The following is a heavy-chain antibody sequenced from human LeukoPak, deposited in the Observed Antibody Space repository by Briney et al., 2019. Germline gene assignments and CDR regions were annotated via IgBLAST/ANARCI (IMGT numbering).Heavy chain of an antibody. CDR1: GFTFSSYS. CDR3: ARDEWGDAFDI. CDR2: ISSSSSYI. J-gene: IGHJ3*02. Sequence: GGSLRLSCAASGFTFSSYSMNWVRQAPGKGLEWVSSISSSSSYIHSADPVRGRFTISRDNAKNSLFLQMNSLRGEDTAVYYCARDEWGDAFDIWGQGTMVTVFS. V-gene: IGHV3-21*01. D-gene: IGHD1-26*01.